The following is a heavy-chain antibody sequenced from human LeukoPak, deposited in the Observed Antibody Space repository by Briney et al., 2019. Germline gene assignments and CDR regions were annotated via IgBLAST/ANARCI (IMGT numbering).Heavy chain of an antibody. D-gene: IGHD3-3*01. Sequence: QPGGSLRLSCAASGFTVSSNYMTWVSQAPGKGLEWVSVLYTDGIAYYADPVKGRFTISRDNSKNTLFLQMSSLRTEDTAVYYCARDHLTSPDTMFAPYYYHMDVWGKGTTVTVSS. V-gene: IGHV3-66*02. CDR2: LYTDGIA. CDR1: GFTVSSNY. CDR3: ARDHLTSPDTMFAPYYYHMDV. J-gene: IGHJ6*03.